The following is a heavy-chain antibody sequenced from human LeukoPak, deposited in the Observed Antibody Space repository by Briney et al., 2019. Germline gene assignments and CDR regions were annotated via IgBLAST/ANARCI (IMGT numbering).Heavy chain of an antibody. Sequence: GGSLRLSCAASGFTFSNYWMHWVRQAPGKGLEWVSRINERATIISYADSVKGRFTISRENARNTLYLQMNSLTAKDTAVYHCVSDLILVRTPADDFDHWGQGTLDTVSS. CDR3: VSDLILVRTPADDFDH. D-gene: IGHD1-26*01. CDR1: GFTFSNYW. J-gene: IGHJ4*02. V-gene: IGHV3-74*01. CDR2: INERATII.